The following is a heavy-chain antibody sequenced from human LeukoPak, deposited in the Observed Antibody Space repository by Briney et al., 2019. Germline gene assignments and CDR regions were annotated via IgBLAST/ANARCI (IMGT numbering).Heavy chain of an antibody. CDR2: ISARGDST. D-gene: IGHD4-17*01. CDR1: GFSPSSYA. CDR3: AIGAYGDYDY. V-gene: IGHV3-23*01. J-gene: IGHJ4*02. Sequence: GGSLRLSCAASGFSPSSYAVSWVRQAPGKGLEWVSAISARGDSTYYADSVGGRFTISRDNSKNTLYLQMNSLRAEDTALYYSAIGAYGDYDYWGQGTLVTVSS.